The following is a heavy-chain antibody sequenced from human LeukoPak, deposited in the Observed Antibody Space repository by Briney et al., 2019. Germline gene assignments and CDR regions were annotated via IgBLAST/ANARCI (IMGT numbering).Heavy chain of an antibody. J-gene: IGHJ4*02. CDR1: RGSISSGGYY. Sequence: SQTLSLTCTVSRGSISSGGYYWNWIRQHPGKGLEWLGYIYYSGGTYYNPSLKSRVTISVDTSKNQFSLKLSSVTAADTAVYYCARGRLGDNFDNWGQGTLVTVSS. CDR3: ARGRLGDNFDN. D-gene: IGHD3-9*01. CDR2: IYYSGGT. V-gene: IGHV4-31*03.